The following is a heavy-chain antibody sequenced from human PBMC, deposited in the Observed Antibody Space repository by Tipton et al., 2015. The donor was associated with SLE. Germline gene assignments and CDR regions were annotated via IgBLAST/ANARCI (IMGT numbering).Heavy chain of an antibody. CDR1: GDSITRSSFY. CDR2: FYHTGNS. V-gene: IGHV4-39*07. Sequence: TLSLTCTVSGDSITRSSFYWGWIRQPPGKGLEWIGTFYHTGNSYYKPSLKSRVTISMDTSKRQFSLSPSSVTAADTAIYYCATGRSFDIWGQGTMVTVSS. J-gene: IGHJ3*02. D-gene: IGHD4-17*01. CDR3: ATGRSFDI.